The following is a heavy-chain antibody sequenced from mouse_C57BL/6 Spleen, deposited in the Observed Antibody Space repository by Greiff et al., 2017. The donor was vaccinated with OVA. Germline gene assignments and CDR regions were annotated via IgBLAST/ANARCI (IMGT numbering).Heavy chain of an antibody. Sequence: QVQLQQPGAELVKPGASVKLSCKASGYTFTSYWMQWVKQRPGQGLEWIGEIDPSDSYTNYNQKFKGKATLTVDTSSSTAYMQLSSLTSEDSAVYYCARRGGTTYFDYWGQGTTLTVSS. CDR3: ARRGGTTYFDY. J-gene: IGHJ2*01. CDR1: GYTFTSYW. CDR2: IDPSDSYT. D-gene: IGHD4-1*01. V-gene: IGHV1-50*01.